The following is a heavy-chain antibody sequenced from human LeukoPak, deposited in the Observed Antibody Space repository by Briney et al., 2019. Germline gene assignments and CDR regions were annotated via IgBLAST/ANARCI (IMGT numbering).Heavy chain of an antibody. Sequence: GGSLSLSCSASGFTFSDYYMSWIRQAPGKGLEWVSYITSSGSTIYYVDSVKGRFAISRDNTKISLYLQMNSLRAEDTAIYYCARDRSSTVTNSWYFDLWGRGTLVTVSS. CDR3: ARDRSSTVTNSWYFDL. V-gene: IGHV3-11*01. CDR1: GFTFSDYY. CDR2: ITSSGSTI. D-gene: IGHD4-17*01. J-gene: IGHJ2*01.